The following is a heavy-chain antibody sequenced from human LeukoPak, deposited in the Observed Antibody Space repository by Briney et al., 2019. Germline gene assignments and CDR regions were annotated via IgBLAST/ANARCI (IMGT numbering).Heavy chain of an antibody. CDR2: IYYSGST. CDR3: AGDCSGGSCFDP. D-gene: IGHD2-15*01. CDR1: GGSISTYY. Sequence: SETLSLTCTVSGGSISTYYWNWIRQPPGKGLEWIGYIYYSGSTYYNPSLKSRVTISVDTSKNQFSLKLSSVTAADTAVYYCAGDCSGGSCFDPWGQGTLVTVSS. J-gene: IGHJ5*02. V-gene: IGHV4-59*12.